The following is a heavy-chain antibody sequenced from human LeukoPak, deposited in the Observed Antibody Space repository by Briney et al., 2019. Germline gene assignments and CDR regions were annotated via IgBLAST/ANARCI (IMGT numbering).Heavy chain of an antibody. D-gene: IGHD6-19*01. CDR2: IYPGDSDT. Sequence: GESLKISCKASGYSFTSYWIGWVRQMPGKGLEWMGIIYPGDSDTRYSPSFQGQVTISADKSISTAYLQWSSLKASDTAMYYCARRRQISGDAFDIWGQGTMVTVSS. CDR3: ARRRQISGDAFDI. J-gene: IGHJ3*02. CDR1: GYSFTSYW. V-gene: IGHV5-51*01.